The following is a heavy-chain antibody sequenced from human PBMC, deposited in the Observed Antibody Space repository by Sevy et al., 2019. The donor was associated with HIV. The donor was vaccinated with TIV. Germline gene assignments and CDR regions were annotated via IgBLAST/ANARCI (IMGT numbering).Heavy chain of an antibody. CDR1: GFTFSSYG. V-gene: IGHV3-33*01. J-gene: IGHJ6*02. Sequence: GGSLRLSCAASGFTFSSYGMHWVRQAPGKGLEWVAVIWYDGSNKYYADSVKGRFTISRDNSKNTLYLQMNSLRAEDTAVYYCARVKGYSSGSYYYGMDVWVQGTTVTVSS. CDR3: ARVKGYSSGSYYYGMDV. D-gene: IGHD6-19*01. CDR2: IWYDGSNK.